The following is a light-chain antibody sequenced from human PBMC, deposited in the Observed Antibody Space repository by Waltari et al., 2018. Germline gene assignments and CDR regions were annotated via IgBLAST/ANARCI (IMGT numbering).Light chain of an antibody. CDR2: HAS. CDR1: QSVSTY. CDR3: QHYLRLPAT. Sequence: EIVLTQSPGTLSLSPGERATLSCRASQSVSTYLAWYQQKPGQAPRLLIYHASSRATGIPDRFSGSGSGTDFILTISRLEPEDFAVYYCQHYLRLPATFGQGTKVEIK. V-gene: IGKV3-20*01. J-gene: IGKJ1*01.